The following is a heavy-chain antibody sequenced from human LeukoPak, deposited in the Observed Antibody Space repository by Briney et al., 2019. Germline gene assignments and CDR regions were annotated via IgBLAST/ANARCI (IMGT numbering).Heavy chain of an antibody. CDR1: EFTFSSYA. D-gene: IGHD6-19*01. J-gene: IGHJ4*02. CDR3: AKGSGGSRIAVAVPDY. Sequence: PGGSLRLSCAASEFTFSSYALSWVRQAPGKGLEWVSTISGSGGSTYYAVSVKGRFTISRDNSKNTLYLQMNSLRAEDTAVYYCAKGSGGSRIAVAVPDYWGQGTLVTVSS. CDR2: ISGSGGST. V-gene: IGHV3-23*01.